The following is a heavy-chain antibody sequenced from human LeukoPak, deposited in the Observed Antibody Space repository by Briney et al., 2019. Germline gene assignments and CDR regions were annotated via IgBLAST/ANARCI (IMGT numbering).Heavy chain of an antibody. D-gene: IGHD5-12*01. Sequence: SVKVSCKASGGTFSSYAISWVRQAPGQGLEWMGRIIPILGIANYAQKFQGRVTITADKSTSTAYMELSSLRSEDTAVYYCARVGPIVATIGSHYFDYWGQGTLVTVSS. J-gene: IGHJ4*02. CDR2: IIPILGIA. V-gene: IGHV1-69*04. CDR1: GGTFSSYA. CDR3: ARVGPIVATIGSHYFDY.